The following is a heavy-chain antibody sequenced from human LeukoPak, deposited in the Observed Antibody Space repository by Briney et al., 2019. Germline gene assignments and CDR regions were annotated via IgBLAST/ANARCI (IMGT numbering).Heavy chain of an antibody. V-gene: IGHV1-18*01. J-gene: IGHJ4*02. CDR3: ARGSKYYYDSSGYYYGEY. D-gene: IGHD3-22*01. CDR1: GYTFTSYG. CDR2: ISAYNGNT. Sequence: ASVKVSCKASGYTFTSYGISWVRQAPGQGLEWMGWISAYNGNTNYAQKLQGRVTMTTDTSTSTAYMELRSLRSDDTAVHYCARGSKYYYDSSGYYYGEYWGQGTLVTVSS.